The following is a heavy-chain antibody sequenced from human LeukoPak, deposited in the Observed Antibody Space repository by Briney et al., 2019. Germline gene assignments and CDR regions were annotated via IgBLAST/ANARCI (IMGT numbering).Heavy chain of an antibody. CDR3: ARADDRYSYQDY. J-gene: IGHJ4*02. V-gene: IGHV4-61*01. D-gene: IGHD5-18*01. Sequence: SETLSLTCAVSGGSISSSNWWSWIRQPPGKGLEWIGYIYYSGSTNYNPSLKSRVTISVDTSKNQFSLKLSSVTAADTAVYYCARADDRYSYQDYWGQGTLVTVSS. CDR2: IYYSGST. CDR1: GGSISSSNW.